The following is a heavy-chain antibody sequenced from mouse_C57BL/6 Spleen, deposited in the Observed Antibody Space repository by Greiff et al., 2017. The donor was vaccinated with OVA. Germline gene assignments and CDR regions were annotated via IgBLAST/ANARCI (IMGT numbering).Heavy chain of an antibody. J-gene: IGHJ1*03. V-gene: IGHV1-7*01. Sequence: VKVVESGAELAKPGASVKLSCKASGYTFTSYWMHWVKQRPGQGLEWIGYINPSSGYTKYNQKFKDKATLTADKSSSTAYMQLSSLTYEDSAVYYCARGEYNWYFDVWGTGTTVTVSS. CDR1: GYTFTSYW. CDR2: INPSSGYT. CDR3: ARGEYNWYFDV. D-gene: IGHD5-1*01.